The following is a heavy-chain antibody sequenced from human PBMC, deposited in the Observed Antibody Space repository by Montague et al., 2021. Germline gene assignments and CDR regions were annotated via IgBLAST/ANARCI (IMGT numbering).Heavy chain of an antibody. CDR1: GGSISSYY. J-gene: IGHJ3*02. V-gene: IGHV4-59*12. Sequence: SETLSLTCTVSGGSISSYYWSWFRQPPGKGLEWIGYIYYSGRTNYNTSHKSRVTIPDDTSKNQFYLKLSSVTATDTAEYYCARSMRRTLRVAMIVYAFDIWVQETMVTVSS. CDR3: ARSMRRTLRVAMIVYAFDI. CDR2: IYYSGRT. D-gene: IGHD3-22*01.